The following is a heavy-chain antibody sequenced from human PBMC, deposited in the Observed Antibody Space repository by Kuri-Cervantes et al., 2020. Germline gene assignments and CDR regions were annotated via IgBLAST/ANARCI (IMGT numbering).Heavy chain of an antibody. J-gene: IGHJ2*01. CDR1: GGTFSSYA. CDR3: ARVPIAAAVNYWYFDL. V-gene: IGHV1-69*13. Sequence: SVKVSCKASGGTFSSYAISWVRQAPGQGLEWMGGIIPIFGTANYAQKFQGRVTITADEPTSTAYMELSSLRSEDTAVYYCARVPIAAAVNYWYFDLWGRGTLVTVSS. CDR2: IIPIFGTA. D-gene: IGHD6-13*01.